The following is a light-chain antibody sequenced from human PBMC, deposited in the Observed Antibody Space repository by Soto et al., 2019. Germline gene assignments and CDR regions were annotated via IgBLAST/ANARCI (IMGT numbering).Light chain of an antibody. CDR3: SSYTTSSTLV. J-gene: IGLJ3*02. Sequence: QSVLTQPASVSGSPGQSITISCTGTSSDVGGYNYVSWYQQHPGKAPELMIYEVSSRPSGVSNRFSGSKSGNTASLTISGLQAGDEADYYCSSYTTSSTLVFGGGTQLTVL. CDR2: EVS. V-gene: IGLV2-14*01. CDR1: SSDVGGYNY.